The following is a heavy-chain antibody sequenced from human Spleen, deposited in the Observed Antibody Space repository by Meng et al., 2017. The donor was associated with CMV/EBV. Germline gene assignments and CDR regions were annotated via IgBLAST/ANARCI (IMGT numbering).Heavy chain of an antibody. J-gene: IGHJ5*02. CDR3: AKDYCSGGSCYSNWFDP. CDR2: ISWDGGST. Sequence: FTFDDYTMHWVRQDPGKGLEWVSLISWDGGSTYYADSVKGRFTISRDNSKNSLYLQMNSLRTEDTALYYCAKDYCSGGSCYSNWFDPWGQGTLVTVSS. D-gene: IGHD2-15*01. CDR1: FTFDDYT. V-gene: IGHV3-43*01.